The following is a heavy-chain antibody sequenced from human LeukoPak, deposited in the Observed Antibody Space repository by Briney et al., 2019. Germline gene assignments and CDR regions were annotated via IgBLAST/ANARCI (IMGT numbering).Heavy chain of an antibody. Sequence: PSETLSLTCTVSGGSISSSSYYWGWIRQPPGKGLEWIGSIYYSGSTYYNPSLKSRVTISVDTSKNQFSLKLSSVTAADTAVYYCARPSSSWYLDWYFDLWGRGTLVTVSS. V-gene: IGHV4-39*01. CDR1: GGSISSSSYY. D-gene: IGHD6-13*01. CDR3: ARPSSSWYLDWYFDL. CDR2: IYYSGST. J-gene: IGHJ2*01.